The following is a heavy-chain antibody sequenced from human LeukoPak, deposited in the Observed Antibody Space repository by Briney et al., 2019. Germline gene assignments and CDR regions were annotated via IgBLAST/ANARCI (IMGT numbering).Heavy chain of an antibody. J-gene: IGHJ4*02. CDR1: GFTFSSYS. Sequence: PGGSLRLSCAASGFTFSSYSMNWVRQAPGKGLEWVSAISGSGGSTYYADSVKGRFTISRDNSKNTLYLQMNSLRAEDTAVYYCAKSLAIRAGRAGGDYWGQGTLVTVSS. CDR2: ISGSGGST. CDR3: AKSLAIRAGRAGGDY. D-gene: IGHD6-19*01. V-gene: IGHV3-23*01.